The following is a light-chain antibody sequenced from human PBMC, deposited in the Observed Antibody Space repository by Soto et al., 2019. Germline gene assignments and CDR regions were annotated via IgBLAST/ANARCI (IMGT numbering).Light chain of an antibody. CDR3: GTWDTSLSVGV. CDR2: SNN. Sequence: QSVLTQPPSASGTPGQRVTISCSGSSSNIGSNTVNWYQQLPGTAPKLLIYSNNQRPSGVPDRFSGSKSGTSASLAISGLRTGDEADYYCGTWDTSLSVGVFGGGTKLTVL. CDR1: SSNIGSNT. J-gene: IGLJ3*02. V-gene: IGLV1-44*01.